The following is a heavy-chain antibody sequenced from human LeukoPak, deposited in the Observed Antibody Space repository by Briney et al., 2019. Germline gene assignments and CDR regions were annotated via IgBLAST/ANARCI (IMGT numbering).Heavy chain of an antibody. CDR2: IYYSGST. D-gene: IGHD3-10*01. CDR3: ARRRTLWFGELRTFDY. J-gene: IGHJ4*02. Sequence: PSETLSLTCTVSGGSISSYYWSWIRQPPGRGLEWIGYIYYSGSTNYNPSLKSRVTISVDTSKNQFSLKLSSVTAADTAVYYCARRRTLWFGELRTFDYWGQGTLVTVSS. V-gene: IGHV4-59*01. CDR1: GGSISSYY.